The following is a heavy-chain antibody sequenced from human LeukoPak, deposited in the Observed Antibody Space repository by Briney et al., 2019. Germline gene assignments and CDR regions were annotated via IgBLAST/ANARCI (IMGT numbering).Heavy chain of an antibody. V-gene: IGHV3-20*04. CDR3: ARGSYYDILTGYYEKLFDY. CDR1: GFTFDDYG. D-gene: IGHD3-9*01. J-gene: IGHJ4*02. Sequence: GGSPRLSCAASGFTFDDYGMSWVRQAPGKGLEWVSGINWNGGSTGYADSVKGRFTISRDNAKNSLYLQMNSLRAEDTALYYCARGSYYDILTGYYEKLFDYWGQGTLVTVSS. CDR2: INWNGGST.